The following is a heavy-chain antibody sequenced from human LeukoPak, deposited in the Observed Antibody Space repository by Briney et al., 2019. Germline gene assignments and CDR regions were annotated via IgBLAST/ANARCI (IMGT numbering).Heavy chain of an antibody. Sequence: AGSLTLSCVASGFTFSSYRMHWVRQAPGKGLVWVSRINSDGSSTSYADSVRGRLFITTDNTKKNLSLQKNSPIAAATSAVYCARSLSGYAISLGYGSQGTLVTVSA. CDR2: INSDGSST. CDR1: GFTFSSYR. CDR3: ARSLSGYAISLGY. J-gene: IGHJ4*02. V-gene: IGHV3-74*01. D-gene: IGHD2-2*01.